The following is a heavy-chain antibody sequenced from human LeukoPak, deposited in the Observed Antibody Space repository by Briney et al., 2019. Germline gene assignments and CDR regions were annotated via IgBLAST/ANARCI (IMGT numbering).Heavy chain of an antibody. J-gene: IGHJ4*02. CDR1: GFTFSNFW. D-gene: IGHD5-18*01. CDR2: ISSSGSTI. Sequence: GGSLRLSCAASGFTFSNFWMNWVRQAPGKGLEWVSYISSSGSTIYYADSVKGRFTISRDNAKNSLYLQMNSLRAEDTAVYYCAQIYTYGSSQFDYWGQGTLVTVSS. V-gene: IGHV3-48*04. CDR3: AQIYTYGSSQFDY.